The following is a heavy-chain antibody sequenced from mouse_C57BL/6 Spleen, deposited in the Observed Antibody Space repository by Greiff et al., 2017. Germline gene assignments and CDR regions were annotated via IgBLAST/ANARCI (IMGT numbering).Heavy chain of an antibody. V-gene: IGHV2-2*01. D-gene: IGHD2-4*01. CDR1: GFSLTSYG. CDR2: IWRGGST. CDR3: GRNNVEYDAGDYYAMDD. Sequence: VQLVESGPGLVQPSPSLSITCTVSGFSLTSYGVHCVRQSPGTGLEWLGVIWRGGSTDYNAAFISRLSISKDNSKSQVFFKMNSLQADDTDIKYWGRNNVEYDAGDYYAMDDWGQGTSVTVSS. J-gene: IGHJ4*01.